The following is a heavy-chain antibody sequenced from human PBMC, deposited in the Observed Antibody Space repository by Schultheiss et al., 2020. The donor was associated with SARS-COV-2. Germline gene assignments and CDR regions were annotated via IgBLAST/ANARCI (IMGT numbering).Heavy chain of an antibody. Sequence: ASVKVSCKASGYTFTGYYMHWVRQAPGQGLEWMGRINPKRGATYYAQKFQGRVTMNSDTSITTTYMELSRLRSDDTAVYYCATRGDLDDYYFYMDVWGKGTTVTVSS. J-gene: IGHJ6*03. CDR1: GYTFTGYY. CDR3: ATRGDLDDYYFYMDV. V-gene: IGHV1-2*06. CDR2: INPKRGAT. D-gene: IGHD2-21*01.